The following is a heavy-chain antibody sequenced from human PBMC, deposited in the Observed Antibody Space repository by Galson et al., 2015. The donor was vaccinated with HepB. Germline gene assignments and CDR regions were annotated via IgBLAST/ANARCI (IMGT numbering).Heavy chain of an antibody. CDR2: IIPIFGTA. D-gene: IGHD4-17*01. CDR1: GGTFSSYA. J-gene: IGHJ3*02. V-gene: IGHV1-69*13. Sequence: SVKVSCKASGGTFSSYAISWVRQAPGQGLEWMGGIIPIFGTANYAQKFQGRVTITADESTSTAYMELSSLRSEDTAVYYCAREGQRTTVTIDAFDIWGQGTMVTVSS. CDR3: AREGQRTTVTIDAFDI.